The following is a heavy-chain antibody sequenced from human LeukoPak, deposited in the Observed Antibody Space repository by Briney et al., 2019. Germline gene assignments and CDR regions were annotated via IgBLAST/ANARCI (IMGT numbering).Heavy chain of an antibody. V-gene: IGHV3-11*01. Sequence: PGGSLRLSCAASGFTFSDYYMSWIRQAPGMGLEWVSYISSSGSTIYYADSVKGLFTISRDNAKNSLYLQMNSLRAEDTAVYYCAKDPWGIAVANTNGWFDPWGQGTLVTVSS. CDR1: GFTFSDYY. D-gene: IGHD6-19*01. CDR3: AKDPWGIAVANTNGWFDP. CDR2: ISSSGSTI. J-gene: IGHJ5*02.